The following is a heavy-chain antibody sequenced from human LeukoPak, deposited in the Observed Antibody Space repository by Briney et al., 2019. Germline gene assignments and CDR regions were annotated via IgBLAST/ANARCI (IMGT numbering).Heavy chain of an antibody. J-gene: IGHJ6*02. CDR3: ARDVATNYYYGMDV. Sequence: PSETLSLTCTVSGGSISSYYWSWIRQPPGKGLEWIGYIYYSGSTNYNPSLKSRVTISVDTSKNQFSLKLSSVTAADTAVYYCARDVATNYYYGMDVWGQGTTVTVSS. D-gene: IGHD2-8*01. CDR2: IYYSGST. V-gene: IGHV4-59*01. CDR1: GGSISSYY.